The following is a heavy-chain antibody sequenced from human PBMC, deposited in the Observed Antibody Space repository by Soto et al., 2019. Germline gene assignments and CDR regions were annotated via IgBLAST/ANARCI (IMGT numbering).Heavy chain of an antibody. D-gene: IGHD5-18*01. J-gene: IGHJ4*02. CDR3: ATESGSTYGYFDH. Sequence: XGTLSLTCTVSGGSISSYYWSWIRQPPGKGLEWIGYISNSGSTGYNPSLKTRLSMSVDRSKNQFTLRLTSVTAADTAVYFCATESGSTYGYFDHWGQGTQVTVSS. V-gene: IGHV4-4*09. CDR1: GGSISSYY. CDR2: ISNSGST.